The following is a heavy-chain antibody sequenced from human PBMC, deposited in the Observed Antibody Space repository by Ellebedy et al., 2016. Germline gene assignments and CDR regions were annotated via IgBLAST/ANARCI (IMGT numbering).Heavy chain of an antibody. D-gene: IGHD6-13*01. V-gene: IGHV3-30*18. CDR1: GFTFSSYG. Sequence: GGSLRLXXAASGFTFSSYGMHWVRQAPGKGLEWVAVTSYDGSDKYYADSVKGRFTISRDNSKNTLYLQMNSLGPEDTAVYYCAKAQGGNSWYYFDYWGQGTLVTVSS. CDR2: TSYDGSDK. CDR3: AKAQGGNSWYYFDY. J-gene: IGHJ4*02.